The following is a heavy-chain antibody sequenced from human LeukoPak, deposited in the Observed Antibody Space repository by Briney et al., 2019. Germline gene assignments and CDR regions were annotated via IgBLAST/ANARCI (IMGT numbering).Heavy chain of an antibody. D-gene: IGHD5-18*01. Sequence: PGGSLRLSCAASGFTFSDYYMSWIRQAPGKGLEWVSYISSGGSTIYYADSVKGRFTISRDNAKNSLYLQMNSLRAEDTAVYYCASPAWIQLWDDAFDIWGQGTIVTVSS. J-gene: IGHJ3*02. CDR1: GFTFSDYY. CDR3: ASPAWIQLWDDAFDI. CDR2: ISSGGSTI. V-gene: IGHV3-11*04.